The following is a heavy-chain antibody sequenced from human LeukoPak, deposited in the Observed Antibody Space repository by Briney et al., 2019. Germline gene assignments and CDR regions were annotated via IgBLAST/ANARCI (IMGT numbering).Heavy chain of an antibody. D-gene: IGHD2-15*01. Sequence: PGGSLRLSCAASGFTFSSYAMSWVRQAPGKGLEWVSAISGSGGSTYYADSVKGRFTISRDNSKNTLYLQMNSLRAEDTAVYYWARGSAGVAASFSGYYYYMDVWGKGTTVTVSS. J-gene: IGHJ6*03. CDR2: ISGSGGST. CDR1: GFTFSSYA. V-gene: IGHV3-23*01. CDR3: ARGSAGVAASFSGYYYYMDV.